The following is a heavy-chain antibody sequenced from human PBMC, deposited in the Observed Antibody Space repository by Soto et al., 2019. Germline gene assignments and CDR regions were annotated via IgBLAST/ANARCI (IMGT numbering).Heavy chain of an antibody. J-gene: IGHJ6*02. CDR1: GFTFSSYA. D-gene: IGHD2-8*01. CDR3: VRGDCTNGVCYYYGMDV. V-gene: IGHV3-30-3*01. CDR2: ISYDGSNE. Sequence: QVQLVESGGGVVQPGRSLRLSCAASGFTFSSYAMHWVRQAPGKGLEWVAVISYDGSNEYYADSVKGRFTISRDNSKNPLYLQMNILRAEATAVYYCVRGDCTNGVCYYYGMDVWGQGTTVTVSS.